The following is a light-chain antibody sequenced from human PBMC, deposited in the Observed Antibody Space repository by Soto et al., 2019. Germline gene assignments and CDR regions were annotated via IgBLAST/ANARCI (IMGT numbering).Light chain of an antibody. CDR3: QQSYSTPDT. Sequence: DIQMTQSPSSLSASVGDRVTITCRASQSISSYLNWYQQKPGKAPKLLIYAASSLQSGVPSRFSGSGSGTDFTLTISILQPEDFATYYCQQSYSTPDTFGPGTKVDIK. CDR1: QSISSY. J-gene: IGKJ3*01. CDR2: AAS. V-gene: IGKV1-39*01.